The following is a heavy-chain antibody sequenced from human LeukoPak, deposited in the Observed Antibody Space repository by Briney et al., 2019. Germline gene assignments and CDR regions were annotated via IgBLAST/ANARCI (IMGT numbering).Heavy chain of an antibody. J-gene: IGHJ6*02. CDR1: GYSFTSHW. Sequence: GEPLKISCKGSGYSFTSHWIGWVRQLPGKGLEWMGIIYPGDSDTRYSPSFQGQVTISADKSISTAYLQWSSLKASDTAMYYCARTYYGSGSYRHYYYGMDVWGQGTTVTVSS. CDR3: ARTYYGSGSYRHYYYGMDV. D-gene: IGHD3-10*01. CDR2: IYPGDSDT. V-gene: IGHV5-51*01.